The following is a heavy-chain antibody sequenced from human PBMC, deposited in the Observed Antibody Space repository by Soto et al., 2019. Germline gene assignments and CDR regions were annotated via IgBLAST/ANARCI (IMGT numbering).Heavy chain of an antibody. J-gene: IGHJ4*02. CDR1: GGSISSSSYY. D-gene: IGHD6-13*01. CDR3: ARHRWHQLGYYFDY. Sequence: QLQLQESGPGLVKPSETLSLTCTVSGGSISSSSYYWGWIRQSPGKGLEWIGTIYYSGSTSNNPSLKSRVTISVDTSKNQFSLKLSSVTAADTAVYYCARHRWHQLGYYFDYWGQGTLVTVSS. CDR2: IYYSGST. V-gene: IGHV4-39*01.